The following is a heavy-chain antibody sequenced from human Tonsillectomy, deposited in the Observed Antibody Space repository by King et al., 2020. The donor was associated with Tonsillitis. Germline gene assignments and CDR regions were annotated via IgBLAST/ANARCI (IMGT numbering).Heavy chain of an antibody. J-gene: IGHJ5*02. CDR1: RFTFSSYN. Sequence: VQLVESGGGLVKPGGSLRLSCAASRFTFSSYNMNWVRQAPGKGLEWVSSITSSNNYIYYADSVKGRFTISRDNAKNSLYLQMNSLRAEDTAVYYCARERTFDPWGQGTLVTVSS. CDR2: ITSSNNYI. CDR3: ARERTFDP. V-gene: IGHV3-21*01.